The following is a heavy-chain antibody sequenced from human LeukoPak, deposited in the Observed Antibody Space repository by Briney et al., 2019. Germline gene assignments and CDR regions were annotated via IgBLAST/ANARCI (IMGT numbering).Heavy chain of an antibody. CDR1: GGSFSGYY. V-gene: IGHV4-34*01. D-gene: IGHD5-18*01. J-gene: IGHJ4*02. CDR3: ARGRWIQD. Sequence: SETLSLTCAVYGGSFSGYYWSWIRQPPGKGLEWIGEINHSGSTNYNPSLKSRVTISVDTSKNQFSLKLGSVTAADTAVYYCARGRWIQDWGQGTLVTVSS. CDR2: INHSGST.